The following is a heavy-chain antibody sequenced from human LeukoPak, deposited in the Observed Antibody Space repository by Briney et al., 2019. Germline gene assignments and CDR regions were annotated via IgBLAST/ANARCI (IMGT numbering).Heavy chain of an antibody. CDR2: ISSSGYTI. CDR3: ARVAYSGTYLDAFDI. J-gene: IGHJ3*02. D-gene: IGHD1-26*01. V-gene: IGHV3-48*03. CDR1: GFTFSNFA. Sequence: GGSLRLSCAASGFTFSNFAITWVRQAPGKGLEWVSYISSSGYTIYYADSAKGRFTISRDNAKSSLYLEMNILRAEDTAVYYCARVAYSGTYLDAFDIWGQGTMVTVSS.